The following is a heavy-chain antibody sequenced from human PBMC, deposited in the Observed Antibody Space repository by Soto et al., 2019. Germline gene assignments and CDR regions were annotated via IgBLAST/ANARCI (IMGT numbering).Heavy chain of an antibody. J-gene: IGHJ4*02. CDR3: ARVPTGKYGVWNY. Sequence: EEQLVESGGGLVQPGGSLRLSCAASGFTFSSYWMHWVLQAPGKGLVWVSRINPGGSITAYADSVKGRVTISRDNAKNTLYLQMNSLRGDDTAVYYCARVPTGKYGVWNYWGQGTLVTVSS. CDR1: GFTFSSYW. CDR2: INPGGSIT. D-gene: IGHD2-8*01. V-gene: IGHV3-74*01.